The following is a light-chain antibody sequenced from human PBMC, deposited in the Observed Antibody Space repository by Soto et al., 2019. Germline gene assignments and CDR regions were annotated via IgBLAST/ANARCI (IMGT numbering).Light chain of an antibody. Sequence: IQMTQSPSYVSAPVVGAVHISFHASQGISRSLAWYQQKPGKAPKLLIYAASSLQSGVPSRFSGSGFGTDFTLTISSMQPEDSAIYYCQQADTFPITFGQGTRLEIK. J-gene: IGKJ5*01. CDR3: QQADTFPIT. V-gene: IGKV1-12*01. CDR2: AAS. CDR1: QGISRS.